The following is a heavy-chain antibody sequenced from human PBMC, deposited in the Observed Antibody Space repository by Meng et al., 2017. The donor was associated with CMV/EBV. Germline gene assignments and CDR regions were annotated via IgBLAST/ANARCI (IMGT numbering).Heavy chain of an antibody. CDR3: ARGYCSSTSCAHDY. D-gene: IGHD2-2*01. CDR1: GFTFSSYA. J-gene: IGHJ4*02. V-gene: IGHV3-30*04. Sequence: GGSLRLSCAASGFTFSSYAMHWVRQAPGKGLEWVAVISYDGSNKYCADSVKGRFTISRDNAKNSLYLQMNSLRAEDTAVYYCARGYCSSTSCAHDYWGQGTLVTVSS. CDR2: ISYDGSNK.